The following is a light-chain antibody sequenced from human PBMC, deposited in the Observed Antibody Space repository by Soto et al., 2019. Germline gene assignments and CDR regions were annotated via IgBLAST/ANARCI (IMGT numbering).Light chain of an antibody. CDR2: RAS. CDR1: QSVDSL. V-gene: IGKV3-15*01. CDR3: QQYGSSRWT. J-gene: IGKJ1*01. Sequence: EIVMTQSPATLSVSPGETATLSCKTSQSVDSLLAWYQQKPGQAPRLLIYRASTRTTGIPARFSGSGSGTEFTLTINSLQSEDFAVYYCQQYGSSRWTFGQGTKVDIK.